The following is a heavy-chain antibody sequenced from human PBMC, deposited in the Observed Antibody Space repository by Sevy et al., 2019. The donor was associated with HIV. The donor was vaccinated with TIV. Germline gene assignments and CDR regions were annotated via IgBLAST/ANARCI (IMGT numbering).Heavy chain of an antibody. J-gene: IGHJ4*02. CDR1: GFTFSSYW. Sequence: GGSLRLSCAASGFTFSSYWVSWVRQAPGKGLEWVATINQDGSETFYVDSVKGRFTISRHNPRKSLYLQMNSLSAEDTAVYYCARLFYGSADYWGQGTLVTVSS. D-gene: IGHD3-10*01. CDR2: INQDGSET. CDR3: ARLFYGSADY. V-gene: IGHV3-7*01.